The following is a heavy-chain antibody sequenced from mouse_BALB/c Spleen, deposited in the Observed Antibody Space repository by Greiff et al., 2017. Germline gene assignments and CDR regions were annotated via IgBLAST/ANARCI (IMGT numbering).Heavy chain of an antibody. Sequence: LMESGTVLARPGASVKMSCKASGYTFTSYWMHWVKQRPGQGLEWIGAIYPGNSDTSYNQKFKGKAKLTAVTSTSTAYMELSSLTNEDSAVYYCTKIYYAAWFAYWGQGTLVTVSA. D-gene: IGHD2-1*01. CDR1: GYTFTSYW. CDR3: TKIYYAAWFAY. V-gene: IGHV1-5*01. J-gene: IGHJ3*01. CDR2: IYPGNSDT.